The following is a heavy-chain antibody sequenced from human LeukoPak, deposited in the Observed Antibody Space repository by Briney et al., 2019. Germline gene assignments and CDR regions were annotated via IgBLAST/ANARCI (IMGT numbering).Heavy chain of an antibody. CDR1: GGTFSSYA. Sequence: ASVKVSCKASGGTFSSYAISWVRQAPGQGLEWMGRIIPILGIANYAQKFQGRVTITADKSTSTAYMELSSLRSEDTAVYYCARDTDGYSYGYYYYYGMDVWGQGTTVTVSS. D-gene: IGHD5-18*01. J-gene: IGHJ6*02. V-gene: IGHV1-69*04. CDR2: IIPILGIA. CDR3: ARDTDGYSYGYYYYYGMDV.